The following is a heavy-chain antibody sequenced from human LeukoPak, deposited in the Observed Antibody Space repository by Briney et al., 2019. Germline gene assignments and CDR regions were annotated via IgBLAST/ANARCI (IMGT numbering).Heavy chain of an antibody. CDR1: GGSFSGYY. D-gene: IGHD1-26*01. V-gene: IGHV4-34*01. CDR2: INHSGST. Sequence: SETLSLTCAVYGGSFSGYYWSWIRQPPGKGLEWIGEINHSGSTNYNPSLKSRVTISVDTSKNQFSLKLNSVTAAGTAVYYCVKEPGGNHFWGQGTLVTVSS. J-gene: IGHJ4*02. CDR3: VKEPGGNHF.